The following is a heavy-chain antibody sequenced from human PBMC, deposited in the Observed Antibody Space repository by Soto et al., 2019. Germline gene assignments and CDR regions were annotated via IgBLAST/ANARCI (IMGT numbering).Heavy chain of an antibody. J-gene: IGHJ6*02. CDR1: GDSVRSSSC. Sequence: QVRLQESGPGLVEPSGTLSLTGAVSGDSVRSSSCWSWVRQAPGKGLEWIGEIYHSGTFNYNPSLASGVSVSGDKSREQLSLNLKSWTAADTAVYYCVRSVPADKWQYSGMDVWGQGNTVTVS. D-gene: IGHD2-2*01. CDR2: IYHSGTF. CDR3: VRSVPADKWQYSGMDV. V-gene: IGHV4-4*02.